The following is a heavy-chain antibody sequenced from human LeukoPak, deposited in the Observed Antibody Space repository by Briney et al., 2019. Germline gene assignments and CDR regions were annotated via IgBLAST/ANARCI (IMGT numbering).Heavy chain of an antibody. CDR1: GFTFSSYS. D-gene: IGHD6-13*01. Sequence: GGSLRLSCAASGFTFSSYSMNWVRQAPGKGLEWVSSISSSSSYIYYADSVRGRFTIFRDNAKNSLYLQMNSLRAEDTAVYYCAKSNIAAAFDYWGQGTLVTVSS. J-gene: IGHJ4*02. V-gene: IGHV3-21*01. CDR2: ISSSSSYI. CDR3: AKSNIAAAFDY.